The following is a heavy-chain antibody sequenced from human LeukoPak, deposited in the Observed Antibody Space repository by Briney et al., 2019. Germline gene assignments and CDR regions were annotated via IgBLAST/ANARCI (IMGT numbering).Heavy chain of an antibody. Sequence: GRSLRLSCAPSGFTFDDYAMHWVRQAPGKGLEWVSGISWNSGSIGYADSAKGRFTISRDNSKNTLYLQMNSLRAEDTAVYYCARAEWDYDFWSGYSYYFDYWGQGTLVTVSS. V-gene: IGHV3-9*01. J-gene: IGHJ4*02. D-gene: IGHD3-3*01. CDR2: ISWNSGSI. CDR3: ARAEWDYDFWSGYSYYFDY. CDR1: GFTFDDYA.